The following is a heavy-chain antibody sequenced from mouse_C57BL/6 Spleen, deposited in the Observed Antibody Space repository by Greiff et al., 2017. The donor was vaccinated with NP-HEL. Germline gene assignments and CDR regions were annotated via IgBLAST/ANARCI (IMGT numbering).Heavy chain of an antibody. D-gene: IGHD6-1*01. CDR2: INPNNGGT. V-gene: IGHV1-26*01. Sequence: EVQLQQSGPELVKPGASVKISCKASGYTFTDYYMNWVKQSHGKSLEWIGDINPNNGGTSYNQKFKGKATLTADKSSSTAYMELRSLTSEDSAVYYCASSPLGALGYWGQGTSVTVSS. CDR3: ASSPLGALGY. J-gene: IGHJ4*01. CDR1: GYTFTDYY.